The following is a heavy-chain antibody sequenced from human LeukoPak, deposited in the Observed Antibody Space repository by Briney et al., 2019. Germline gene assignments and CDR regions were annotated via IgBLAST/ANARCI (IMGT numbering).Heavy chain of an antibody. CDR1: GFTFSSSA. Sequence: PGGSLRLSCAASGFTFSSSAMSWVRQVPGKGLEWVSGISASGGSTYYADSVKGRFTISRDNSKNTMHLQMNSLRTEDTAVYYCARDANQLLWLPMANDAFDIWGQGTMVAVSS. CDR3: ARDANQLLWLPMANDAFDI. D-gene: IGHD2-2*01. CDR2: ISASGGST. V-gene: IGHV3-23*01. J-gene: IGHJ3*02.